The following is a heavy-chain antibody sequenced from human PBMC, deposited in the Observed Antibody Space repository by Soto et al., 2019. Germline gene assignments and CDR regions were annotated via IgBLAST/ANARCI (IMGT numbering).Heavy chain of an antibody. CDR1: GFTFTNSA. J-gene: IGHJ4*02. CDR3: AADSDWENDY. CDR2: IVIGSGKT. Sequence: SVKVSCKASGFTFTNSAVQWVRQARGQRLEWMGWIVIGSGKTDYAQKFQERITFTRDMSTSTAYMELSSLRSEDNAVYYCAADSDWENDYWGQGTPVTVSS. V-gene: IGHV1-58*01. D-gene: IGHD3-9*01.